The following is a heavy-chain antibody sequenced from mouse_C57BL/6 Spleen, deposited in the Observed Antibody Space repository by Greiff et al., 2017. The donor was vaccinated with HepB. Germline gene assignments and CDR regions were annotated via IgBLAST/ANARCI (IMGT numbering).Heavy chain of an antibody. V-gene: IGHV1-50*01. D-gene: IGHD2-1*01. CDR3: ARKGYGNDY. Sequence: QVQLQQSGAELVKPGASVKLSCKASGYTFTSYWMQWVKQRPGQGLEWIGEIDPSDSYTNYNQKFKGKATLTVDTSSSTAYMQLSSLTSEDSAVYYCARKGYGNDYWGQGTTLTVSS. CDR2: IDPSDSYT. CDR1: GYTFTSYW. J-gene: IGHJ2*01.